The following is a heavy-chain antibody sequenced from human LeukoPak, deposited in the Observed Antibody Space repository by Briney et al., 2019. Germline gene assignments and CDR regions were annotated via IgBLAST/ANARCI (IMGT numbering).Heavy chain of an antibody. D-gene: IGHD3-16*01. J-gene: IGHJ3*02. Sequence: SETLSLTCTVSGGSMKSYYWNWIRQPPGKGLEWIGYIYYSGSTNYNPSLKSRVTISVDTSKNQFSLKLASVTAADTAIYYCARVGGMLTINNEAFDIWGQGTVVTVS. CDR2: IYYSGST. CDR1: GGSMKSYY. CDR3: ARVGGMLTINNEAFDI. V-gene: IGHV4-59*01.